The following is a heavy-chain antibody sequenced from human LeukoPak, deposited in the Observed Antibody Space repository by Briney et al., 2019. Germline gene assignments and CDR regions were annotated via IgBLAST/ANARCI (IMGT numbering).Heavy chain of an antibody. CDR2: ISAYNGNT. D-gene: IGHD3-22*01. CDR3: ARGTYDSSGYYPRPFGY. CDR1: GYTFTSYG. V-gene: IGHV1-18*01. Sequence: ASVKVSCKASGYTFTSYGISWVRQAPGQGLEWMGWISAYNGNTNYAQKLQGRVTMTTDTSTSTAYMELRSLRSDDTAVYYCARGTYDSSGYYPRPFGYWGQGTLVTVSS. J-gene: IGHJ4*02.